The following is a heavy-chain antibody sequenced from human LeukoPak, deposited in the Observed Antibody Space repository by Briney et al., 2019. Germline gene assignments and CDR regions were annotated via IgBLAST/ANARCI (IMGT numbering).Heavy chain of an antibody. CDR2: ISGSGGTT. D-gene: IGHD3-22*01. J-gene: IGHJ3*02. CDR1: GFTFSSYA. Sequence: PGGSLRLSCAASGFTFSSYAMNWVRQAPGKGLEWVSVISGSGGTTYYADSVKGRFTISRDNPKNTLFLQMNGLGADDTAVYYCAKAKVSSSGYYRPDAFDIWGQGTMVTVSS. V-gene: IGHV3-23*01. CDR3: AKAKVSSSGYYRPDAFDI.